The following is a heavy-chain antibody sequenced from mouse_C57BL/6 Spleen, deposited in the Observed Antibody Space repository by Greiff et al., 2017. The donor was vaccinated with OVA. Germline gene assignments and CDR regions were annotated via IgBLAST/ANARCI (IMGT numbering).Heavy chain of an antibody. CDR2: IYPGDGDT. CDR1: GYAFSSYW. Sequence: VQLQQSGAELVKPGASVKISCKASGYAFSSYWMNWVKQRPGKGLEWIGQIYPGDGDTNYNGKFKGKATLTADKSSSTAYMQLSSLTSEDSAVYFGERGPIYYDDDGGFAYWGQGTLVTVSA. D-gene: IGHD2-4*01. J-gene: IGHJ3*01. CDR3: ERGPIYYDDDGGFAY. V-gene: IGHV1-80*01.